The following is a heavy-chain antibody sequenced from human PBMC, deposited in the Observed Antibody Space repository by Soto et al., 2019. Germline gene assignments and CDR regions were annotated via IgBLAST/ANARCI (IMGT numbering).Heavy chain of an antibody. D-gene: IGHD5-12*01. CDR2: IYSGGST. CDR3: ASARPDRDGYHDY. V-gene: IGHV3-53*01. Sequence: GGSLRLSCAASGFTVSSNYMSGVRQAPGKGLEWVSVIYSGGSTYYADSVKGRFTISRDNSKNTLYLQMNSLRAEDTAVYYCASARPDRDGYHDYWGQGTLVTVSS. CDR1: GFTVSSNY. J-gene: IGHJ4*02.